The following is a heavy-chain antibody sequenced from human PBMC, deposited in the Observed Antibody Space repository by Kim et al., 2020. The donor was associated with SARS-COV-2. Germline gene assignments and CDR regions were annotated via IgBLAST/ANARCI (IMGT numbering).Heavy chain of an antibody. V-gene: IGHV3-11*05. J-gene: IGHJ6*02. CDR2: ISSSSSYT. CDR1: GFTFSDYY. D-gene: IGHD3-22*01. Sequence: GGSLRLSCAASGFTFSDYYMSWIRQAPGKGLECVSYISSSSSYTNYADSVKGRFTISRDNAKNSLYLQMNSLRAEDTAVYYCARDHSTYYYDSSGYYRALTPEYYYYGMDVWGQGTTVTVSS. CDR3: ARDHSTYYYDSSGYYRALTPEYYYYGMDV.